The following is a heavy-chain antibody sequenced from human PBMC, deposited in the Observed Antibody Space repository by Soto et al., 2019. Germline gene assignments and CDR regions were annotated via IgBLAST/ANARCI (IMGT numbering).Heavy chain of an antibody. D-gene: IGHD5-12*01. V-gene: IGHV4-59*01. Sequence: QVQLQESGPRLVKPSETLSLTCSVSGDSISSYYWIWIRQPPGKGLEWIGYIYYSGNTNYHPSFKSRVTMSVHTHKNQFCLKLPSVTASDTAVYYWARGVATIGAWGQGTLVTVSS. CDR2: IYYSGNT. J-gene: IGHJ5*02. CDR3: ARGVATIGA. CDR1: GDSISSYY.